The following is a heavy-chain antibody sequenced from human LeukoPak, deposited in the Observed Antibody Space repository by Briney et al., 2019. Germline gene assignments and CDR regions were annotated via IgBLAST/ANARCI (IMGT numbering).Heavy chain of an antibody. V-gene: IGHV3-7*04. CDR3: ARTLLYDRRDCWRHFDS. Sequence: GRSLRLSCAASGSTFSSYAMHWVRQAPGKGLEWVANIKEDGSQKYYVDSVKGRFTISRDNAENSLFLQMNSLRAEDTAVYYCARTLLYDRRDCWRHFDSWGQGTLVTVSP. D-gene: IGHD3-22*01. CDR2: IKEDGSQK. J-gene: IGHJ4*02. CDR1: GSTFSSYA.